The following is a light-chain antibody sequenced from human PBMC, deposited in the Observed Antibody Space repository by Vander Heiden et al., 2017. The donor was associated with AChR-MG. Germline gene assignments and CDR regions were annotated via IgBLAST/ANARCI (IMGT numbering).Light chain of an antibody. CDR3: QHYDNWPRT. Sequence: EVVMTQSPVTLSVSPGERAILSCRASQSVGSSLAWLQQRPGQAPRLLIYGASTRATGIPARFSGSGSGTEFTLTISSLQSEDFALYYCQHYDNWPRTFGQGTKVEIK. CDR1: QSVGSS. CDR2: GAS. V-gene: IGKV3-15*01. J-gene: IGKJ1*01.